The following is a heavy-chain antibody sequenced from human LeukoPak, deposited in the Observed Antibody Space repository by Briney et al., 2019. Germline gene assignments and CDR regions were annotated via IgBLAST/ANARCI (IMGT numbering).Heavy chain of an antibody. CDR3: ARSGDTAMVTGHFDY. Sequence: GGSLRLSCAASGFTFSSYSMNWVRQAPGKGLEWVSSFSSSSSYIYYADSVKGRFTISRDNAKNSLYLQMNSLRAEDTAVYYCARSGDTAMVTGHFDYWGQGTLVTVSS. J-gene: IGHJ4*02. CDR2: FSSSSSYI. D-gene: IGHD5-18*01. CDR1: GFTFSSYS. V-gene: IGHV3-21*01.